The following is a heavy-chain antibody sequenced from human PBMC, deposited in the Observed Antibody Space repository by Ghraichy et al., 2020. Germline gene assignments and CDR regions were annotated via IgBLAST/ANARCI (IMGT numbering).Heavy chain of an antibody. CDR1: GFSVSSNY. V-gene: IGHV3-53*05. Sequence: GGSLRLSCTASGFSVSSNYMNWVRQGPGKGLEWVSVIYIGGGTYYKESVKGRFTFSRDNSKNTVHLQMTSLRVEDKAVYYCARERITGTAFYNNGMDVWGQGTSVSVSS. CDR2: IYIGGGT. J-gene: IGHJ6*02. CDR3: ARERITGTAFYNNGMDV. D-gene: IGHD1-7*01.